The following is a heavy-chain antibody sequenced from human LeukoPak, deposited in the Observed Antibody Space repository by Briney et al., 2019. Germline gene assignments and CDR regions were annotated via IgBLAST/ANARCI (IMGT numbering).Heavy chain of an antibody. CDR3: AREVVVCGSRSCPIHGMDV. CDR1: GYTFTGYY. V-gene: IGHV1-2*04. D-gene: IGHD3-10*01. J-gene: IGHJ6*02. Sequence: GASVKVSCKASGYTFTGYYMHWVRQAPGQGLEWMGWINPNSGGTNYAQKFQGWVTMTRDTSISTAYMELSRLRSDDTAVYYCAREVVVCGSRSCPIHGMDVWGQGTTVTVSS. CDR2: INPNSGGT.